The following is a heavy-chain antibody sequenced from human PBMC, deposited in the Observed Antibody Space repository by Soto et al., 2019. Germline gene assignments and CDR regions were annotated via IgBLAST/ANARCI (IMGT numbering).Heavy chain of an antibody. D-gene: IGHD2-2*01. J-gene: IGHJ4*02. Sequence: GASVQVSCKASGYTFTSYAMHWVRQAPGQRLEWMGWINAGNGNTKYSQKFQGRVTITRDTSASTAYMELSSLRSEDTAVYYCAREDSIIIPAVSDFWGQGTLVTVSS. CDR3: AREDSIIIPAVSDF. CDR1: GYTFTSYA. V-gene: IGHV1-3*01. CDR2: INAGNGNT.